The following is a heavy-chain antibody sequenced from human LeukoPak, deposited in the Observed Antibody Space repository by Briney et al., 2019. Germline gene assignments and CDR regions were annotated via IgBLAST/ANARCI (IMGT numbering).Heavy chain of an antibody. CDR1: GFTFSSYA. D-gene: IGHD3-16*01. CDR3: ARDLSAFGGVTFDY. Sequence: GGSLRLSCAASGFTFSSYAMHWVRQTPGKGLEWVAVISYDGSNKYYADSVKGRFTISRDNSKNTLYLQMNSLRAEDTAVYYCARDLSAFGGVTFDYWGQGTLVTVSS. J-gene: IGHJ4*02. V-gene: IGHV3-30*04. CDR2: ISYDGSNK.